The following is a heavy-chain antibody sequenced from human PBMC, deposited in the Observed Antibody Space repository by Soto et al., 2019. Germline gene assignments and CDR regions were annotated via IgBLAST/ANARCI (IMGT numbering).Heavy chain of an antibody. CDR3: ARHVPRTQQLVPHYYYGMDV. CDR1: GYTFTSYG. Sequence: QVQLVQSGAEVKKPGASVKVSCKASGYTFTSYGISWVRQAPGQGLEWMGWISAYNGNTNYAQKLQGRVTMTTDTATSTAYMEVRSLRSDDTAVYYCARHVPRTQQLVPHYYYGMDVWGQGTTVTVSS. D-gene: IGHD6-13*01. CDR2: ISAYNGNT. V-gene: IGHV1-18*01. J-gene: IGHJ6*02.